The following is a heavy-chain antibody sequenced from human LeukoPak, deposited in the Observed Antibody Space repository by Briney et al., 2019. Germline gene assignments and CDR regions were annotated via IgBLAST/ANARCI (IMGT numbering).Heavy chain of an antibody. V-gene: IGHV1-2*02. Sequence: ASVKVSCKASGYTFTGYYMHWVRQAPGQGLEWMGWINPNSGGTNYAQKFQGRVTMTRDTSISTAYMELSRLRSDDTAVCYCAREECSGGSCLTYFDYWGQGTLVTVSS. J-gene: IGHJ4*02. CDR2: INPNSGGT. D-gene: IGHD2-15*01. CDR3: AREECSGGSCLTYFDY. CDR1: GYTFTGYY.